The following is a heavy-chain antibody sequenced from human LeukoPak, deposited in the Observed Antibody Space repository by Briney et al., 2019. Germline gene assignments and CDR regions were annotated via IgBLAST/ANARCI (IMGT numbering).Heavy chain of an antibody. D-gene: IGHD6-13*01. CDR1: GGSISSASYY. Sequence: PSQTLSLTCTVSGGSISSASYYWSWIRQPAGKGLEWIGRIYTSGSTNYNPSLKSRVTISVDTSKNQFSLKLSSVTAADTAVYYCARQLAAAGNNWFDPWGQGTLVTVSS. V-gene: IGHV4-61*02. J-gene: IGHJ5*02. CDR3: ARQLAAAGNNWFDP. CDR2: IYTSGST.